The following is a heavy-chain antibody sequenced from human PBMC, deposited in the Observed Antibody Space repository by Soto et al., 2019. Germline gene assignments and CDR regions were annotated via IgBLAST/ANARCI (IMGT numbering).Heavy chain of an antibody. D-gene: IGHD3-9*01. V-gene: IGHV3-11*05. CDR1: GFTFSDYY. Sequence: QVQLVEAGGGLVKPGGSLRLSCAASGFTFSDYYMSWIRQAPGKGQEWVSYISSSSTYTNYADSVKGRFTISRDNAKNSRYLQMNSRRAEDTAVYYCATERLDYAMDLWGQGTAVTVSS. J-gene: IGHJ6*02. CDR2: ISSSSTYT. CDR3: ATERLDYAMDL.